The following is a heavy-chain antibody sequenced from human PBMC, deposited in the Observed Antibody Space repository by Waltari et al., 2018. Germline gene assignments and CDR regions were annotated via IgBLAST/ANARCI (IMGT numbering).Heavy chain of an antibody. CDR2: IFSSGSP. J-gene: IGHJ4*02. CDR3: ARVANSGYDDRGHFDF. V-gene: IGHV4-61*10. CDR1: GDAISGGAYY. Sequence: QVQLQESGPGLVKPSETLSLTCTVSGDAISGGAYYWSWIRQPAGKGLGWLGYIFSSGSPNYSPSLKSRVTMSVDTSKNQFSLKLSSVTAADTAVYFCARVANSGYDDRGHFDFWGQGTLVTVSS. D-gene: IGHD5-12*01.